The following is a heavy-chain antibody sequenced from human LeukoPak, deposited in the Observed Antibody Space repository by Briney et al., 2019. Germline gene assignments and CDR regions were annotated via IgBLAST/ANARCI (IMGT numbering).Heavy chain of an antibody. CDR2: INPNSGGT. J-gene: IGHJ4*02. CDR1: GYTFTGYY. CDR3: ARSRFGGVIVPFDY. Sequence: ASVKVSCKAPGYTFTGYYMHWVRQAPGQGLEWMGWINPNSGGTNYAQKFQGWVTMTRDTSISTAYMELSRLRSDDTAVYYCARSRFGGVIVPFDYWGQGTLVTVSS. V-gene: IGHV1-2*04. D-gene: IGHD3-16*02.